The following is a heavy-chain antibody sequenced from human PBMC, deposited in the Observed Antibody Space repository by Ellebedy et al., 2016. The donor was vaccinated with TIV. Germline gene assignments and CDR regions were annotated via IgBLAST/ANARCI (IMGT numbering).Heavy chain of an antibody. J-gene: IGHJ5*01. CDR2: IYQDGSQK. Sequence: PGGSLRLSCAVSGFTFRSYWMGWVRQAPGKGLEWVANIYQDGSQKYYVDSVKGRFTISRDNAKNSLFLQMNSLRVEDTAVYYCARRGSYGDYAVQVNSWFDSWGRGTLVTVSS. D-gene: IGHD4-17*01. CDR1: GFTFRSYW. V-gene: IGHV3-7*01. CDR3: ARRGSYGDYAVQVNSWFDS.